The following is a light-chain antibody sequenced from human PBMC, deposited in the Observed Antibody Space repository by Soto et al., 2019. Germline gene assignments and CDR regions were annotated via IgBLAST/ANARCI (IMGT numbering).Light chain of an antibody. V-gene: IGKV1-27*01. CDR3: QNYTGPPFT. J-gene: IGKJ3*01. CDR1: QGISNY. CDR2: AAS. Sequence: DIQMTQSPSSLSASVGDGVTISCRASQGISNYLAWYQQKPGKAPRLLIYAASSLKPGVSFRFTGSGSGKVFLFTIGSLHPEVVEIYYCQNYTGPPFTFGPGTRVNIK.